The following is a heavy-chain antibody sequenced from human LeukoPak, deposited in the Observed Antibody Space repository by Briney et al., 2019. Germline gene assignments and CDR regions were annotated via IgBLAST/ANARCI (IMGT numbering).Heavy chain of an antibody. D-gene: IGHD2-15*01. CDR3: ARKPCSGASCYYLDY. V-gene: IGHV3-30-3*01. CDR2: ISYDGTNK. J-gene: IGHJ4*02. Sequence: PGRSLRLSCAASGFTFSTYTMHWVRQAPGKALERVAIISYDGTNKYYADFVKGRFTISRDNAKNTLYLQMNSLRTEDTAVYYCARKPCSGASCYYLDYWGQGTLVTVSS. CDR1: GFTFSTYT.